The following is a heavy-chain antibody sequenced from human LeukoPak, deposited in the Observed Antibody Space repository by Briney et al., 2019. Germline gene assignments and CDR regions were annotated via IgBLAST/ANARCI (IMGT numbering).Heavy chain of an antibody. Sequence: GGSLRLSCAVSGLTLSNVWMNWVRQAPGRGLEWVGRIRSQTAGGTTDFAAPVKGRFSISRDDSKNSLYLQMNSLTSEDTAVYYCAHGSAQYYEYWGQGTLVTVSS. J-gene: IGHJ1*01. V-gene: IGHV3-15*07. D-gene: IGHD2-15*01. CDR2: IRSQTAGGTT. CDR1: GLTLSNVW. CDR3: AHGSAQYYEY.